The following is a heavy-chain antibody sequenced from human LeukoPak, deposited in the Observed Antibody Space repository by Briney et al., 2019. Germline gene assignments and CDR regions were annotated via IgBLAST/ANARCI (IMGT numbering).Heavy chain of an antibody. Sequence: PGKSLRLSCAVSGFTFSSYDMHWVRQAPGKGLEWVTLISYDGGNKYYGDSVKGRFTISRDNSKKTLFLQVTSLRVEDTAVYYCATNSRRPHQYYMDVWGKGTTVIVSS. CDR3: ATNSRRPHQYYMDV. V-gene: IGHV3-30*03. D-gene: IGHD1-14*01. CDR1: GFTFSSYD. J-gene: IGHJ6*03. CDR2: ISYDGGNK.